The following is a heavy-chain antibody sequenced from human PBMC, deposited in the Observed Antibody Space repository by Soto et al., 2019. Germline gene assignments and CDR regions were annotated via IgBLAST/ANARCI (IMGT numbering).Heavy chain of an antibody. Sequence: GGSLRLSCAASGFTFSSYAMHWVRQAPGKGLEWVAVISYDGSDKYYADSVKGRFTISRDNSKNTLNLQMNSLRADDTAVYYCAKALGELSPESYDYWGQGTLVTAPQ. D-gene: IGHD3-16*02. CDR2: ISYDGSDK. J-gene: IGHJ4*02. V-gene: IGHV3-30*18. CDR3: AKALGELSPESYDY. CDR1: GFTFSSYA.